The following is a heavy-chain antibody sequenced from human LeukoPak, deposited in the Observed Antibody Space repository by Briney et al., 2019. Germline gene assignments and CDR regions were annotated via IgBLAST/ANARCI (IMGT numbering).Heavy chain of an antibody. V-gene: IGHV1-46*01. D-gene: IGHD3-16*02. Sequence: SSVKVSCKASGGTFSSYAISWVRQAPGQGLEWMGIINPSASSTSYAQKFQGRVTMTRDTSTSAVYMELSSLRSEDTAVYYCARDTEQLITFGGVIVSYYFDYWGQGTRVSVSS. CDR2: INPSASST. CDR1: GGTFSSYA. CDR3: ARDTEQLITFGGVIVSYYFDY. J-gene: IGHJ4*02.